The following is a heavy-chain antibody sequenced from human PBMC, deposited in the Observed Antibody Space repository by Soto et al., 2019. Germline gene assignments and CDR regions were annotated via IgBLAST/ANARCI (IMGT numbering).Heavy chain of an antibody. Sequence: TGGSMRLSCAASGFTFSSYGMHWVRQAPGKGLEWVAVISYDGSNKYYADSVKGRFTISRDNSKNTLYLQMNSLRAEETAVYYCAGWDRVGLGAFDIWAKGQWSPSPQ. CDR3: AGWDRVGLGAFDI. CDR1: GFTFSSYG. D-gene: IGHD1-26*01. V-gene: IGHV3-30*03. CDR2: ISYDGSNK. J-gene: IGHJ3*02.